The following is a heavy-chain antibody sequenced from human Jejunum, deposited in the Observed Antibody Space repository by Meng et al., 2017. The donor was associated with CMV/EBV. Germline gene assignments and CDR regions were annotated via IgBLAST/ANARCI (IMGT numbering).Heavy chain of an antibody. Sequence: GFSFSGFGLPWVRQAPGKGLGWVAFKRDDGKSEYYADSVKGLFTISKDNSKNMLYLQMSSLRPEDTAVYYCANFLSSAYYSEMDVWGQGTTVTVSS. D-gene: IGHD2/OR15-2a*01. V-gene: IGHV3-30*02. CDR3: ANFLSSAYYSEMDV. CDR1: GFSFSGFG. J-gene: IGHJ6*02. CDR2: KRDDGKSE.